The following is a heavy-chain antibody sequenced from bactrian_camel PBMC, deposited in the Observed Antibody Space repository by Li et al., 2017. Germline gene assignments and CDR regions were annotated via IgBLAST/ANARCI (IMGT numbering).Heavy chain of an antibody. CDR1: ILRRGDYC. V-gene: IGHV3-2*01. Sequence: HVQLVESGGDSVQTGGSLRLSCVASILRRGDYCMSWFRQQAGEKREAVALIDSSNTDNYADSVKGRFTLSRDSAKATVYLQMNSLKSEDTALYYCATSGDYYEYIYWGQGTQVTVS. CDR3: ATSGDYYEYIY. D-gene: IGHD2*01. J-gene: IGHJ4*01. CDR2: IDSSNTD.